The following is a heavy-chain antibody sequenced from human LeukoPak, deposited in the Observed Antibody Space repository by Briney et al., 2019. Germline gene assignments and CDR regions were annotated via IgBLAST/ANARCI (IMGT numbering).Heavy chain of an antibody. CDR1: GFTFSSYW. V-gene: IGHV3-30-3*01. CDR2: ISYDGSNK. D-gene: IGHD4-11*01. CDR3: ARDSKPTYYYYGMDV. J-gene: IGHJ6*02. Sequence: GGSLRLSCAASGFTFSSYWMHWVRQAPGKGLEWVAVISYDGSNKYYADSVKGRFTISRDNSKNTLYLQMNSLRAEDTAVYYCARDSKPTYYYYGMDVWGQGTTVTVSS.